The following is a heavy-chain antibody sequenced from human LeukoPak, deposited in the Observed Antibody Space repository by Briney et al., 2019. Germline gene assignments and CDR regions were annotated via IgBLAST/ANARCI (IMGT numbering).Heavy chain of an antibody. J-gene: IGHJ5*02. D-gene: IGHD3-10*01. CDR3: AKDDLWLGELFQGWFDP. Sequence: GGSLRLSCAASGFTFDDYAMHWGRQAPGKGVGWVSGISWNSGSIGYADSVKGRFTISRDNAKNSLYLQMNSLRAEDTALYYCAKDDLWLGELFQGWFDPWGQGTLVTVSS. V-gene: IGHV3-9*01. CDR1: GFTFDDYA. CDR2: ISWNSGSI.